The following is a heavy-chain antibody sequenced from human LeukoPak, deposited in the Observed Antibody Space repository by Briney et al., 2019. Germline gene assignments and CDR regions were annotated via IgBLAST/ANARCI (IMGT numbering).Heavy chain of an antibody. V-gene: IGHV1-18*01. D-gene: IGHD3-22*01. CDR2: ISAYNGNT. J-gene: IGHJ4*02. CDR1: GYTFTSHG. Sequence: GASVKVSCKASGYTFTSHGISWVPQAPGQGLEGRGWISAYNGNTNYAQKLQGRVTMTTDTSTSTAYMELRSLRSDDTAVFYCARGDYYDSSGYTYWGQGTLVTVSS. CDR3: ARGDYYDSSGYTY.